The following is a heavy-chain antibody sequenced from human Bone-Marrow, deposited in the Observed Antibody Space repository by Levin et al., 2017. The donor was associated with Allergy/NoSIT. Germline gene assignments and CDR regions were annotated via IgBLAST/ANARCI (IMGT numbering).Heavy chain of an antibody. CDR3: VNDRSSVDNWNYGGPFES. Sequence: PGGSLRLSCEASGFTFNDFAMHWVRQIPGKGLEWVTGIMWNSARMDYADSVKGRFTISRDNAKNSLYLEMNALRVEDTALYYCVNDRSSVDNWNYGGPFESWGQGTLVTVSS. J-gene: IGHJ4*02. V-gene: IGHV3-9*01. CDR2: IMWNSARM. D-gene: IGHD1-7*01. CDR1: GFTFNDFA.